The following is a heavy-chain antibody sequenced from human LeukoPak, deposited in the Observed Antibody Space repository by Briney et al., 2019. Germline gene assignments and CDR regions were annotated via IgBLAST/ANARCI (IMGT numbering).Heavy chain of an antibody. J-gene: IGHJ4*02. CDR1: GFTFSNYA. Sequence: GGSLRLSCAASGFTFSNYALTWVRQAPGKGLEWVSSISGGTGSTDYADSVKGRFTISRDNSKNTLFVQMDSLRPEDTAIYYCAKLSGTSSWYGHFDCWGQGTLVTVSS. V-gene: IGHV3-23*01. CDR2: ISGGTGST. CDR3: AKLSGTSSWYGHFDC. D-gene: IGHD6-13*01.